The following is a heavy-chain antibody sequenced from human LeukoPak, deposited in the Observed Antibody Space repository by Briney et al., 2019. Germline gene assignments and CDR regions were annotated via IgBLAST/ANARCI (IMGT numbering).Heavy chain of an antibody. J-gene: IGHJ4*02. V-gene: IGHV3-30-3*01. CDR2: ISYDGSNK. D-gene: IGHD6-13*01. CDR1: GFTFSSYA. CDR3: ARDGHSSSWLFGTYYFDY. Sequence: QTGGSLRLSCAASGFTFSSYAMHWVRQAPGKGLEWVAVISYDGSNKYYADSVKGRFTISRDNSKNTLYLQMNSLRAEDTAVYYCARDGHSSSWLFGTYYFDYWGQGTLVTVSS.